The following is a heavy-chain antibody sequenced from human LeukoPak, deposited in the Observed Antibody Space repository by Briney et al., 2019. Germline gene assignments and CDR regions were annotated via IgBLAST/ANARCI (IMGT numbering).Heavy chain of an antibody. CDR3: ARDFTSGLYPFDY. D-gene: IGHD2-8*01. V-gene: IGHV3-48*01. CDR2: IDRRSENM. Sequence: GGSLRLSCATSGFTFSSYSFDWVRQAPGKGLEWVSYIDRRSENMSYARSVRGRFTISRDNAKNSLYLQMDSLGVEDTAVYYCARDFTSGLYPFDYWGPGTLVTVSS. J-gene: IGHJ4*02. CDR1: GFTFSSYS.